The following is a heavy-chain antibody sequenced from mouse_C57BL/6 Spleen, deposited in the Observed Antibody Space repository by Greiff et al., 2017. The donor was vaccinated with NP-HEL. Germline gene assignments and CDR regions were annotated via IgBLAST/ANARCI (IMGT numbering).Heavy chain of an antibody. V-gene: IGHV1-82*01. CDR1: GYAFSSSW. CDR3: ARGEDYYYGSSYAMDY. D-gene: IGHD1-1*01. Sequence: QVQLQQSGPELVKPGASVKISCKASGYAFSSSWMNWVKQRPGKGLEWIGRIYPGDGDTNYNGKFKGKATLTADKSSSTAYMQLSSLTSEDSAVYFCARGEDYYYGSSYAMDYWGQGTSVTVSS. J-gene: IGHJ4*01. CDR2: IYPGDGDT.